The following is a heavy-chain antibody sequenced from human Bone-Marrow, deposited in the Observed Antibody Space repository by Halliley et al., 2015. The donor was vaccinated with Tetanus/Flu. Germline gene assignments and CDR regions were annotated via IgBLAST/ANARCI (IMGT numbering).Heavy chain of an antibody. D-gene: IGHD1-26*01. CDR2: TYYRSTWYN. Sequence: LGRTYYRSTWYNNYAISVKSRININAGTPNNQFFLDLNSVTPEDTAVYYCARDLGAGGGMDVWGQGTTVTVSS. J-gene: IGHJ6*02. V-gene: IGHV6-1*01. CDR3: ARDLGAGGGMDV.